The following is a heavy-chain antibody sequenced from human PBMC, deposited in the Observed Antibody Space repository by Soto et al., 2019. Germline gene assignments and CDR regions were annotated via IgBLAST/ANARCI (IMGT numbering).Heavy chain of an antibody. CDR2: IYHDGIT. CDR3: ATTSYYDSSGSYFDS. Sequence: SETLSLTCAVSGASISSSYWWSWVRQPPGKGLEWIGEIYHDGITNYNPSLKSRVTISVDKSKNQFSLKLTSLTAADTAVYYCATTSYYDSSGSYFDSWGQGTLVTVSS. CDR1: GASISSSYW. V-gene: IGHV4-4*02. D-gene: IGHD3-22*01. J-gene: IGHJ4*02.